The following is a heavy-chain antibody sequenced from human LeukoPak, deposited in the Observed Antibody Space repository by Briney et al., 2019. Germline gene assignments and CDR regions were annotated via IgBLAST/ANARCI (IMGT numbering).Heavy chain of an antibody. V-gene: IGHV3-23*01. J-gene: IGHJ4*02. CDR3: TTDLIVGATTSF. D-gene: IGHD1-26*01. CDR1: GFTFSSYA. Sequence: GGSLRLSCAASGFTFSSYAMSWVRQAPGKGLEWVSAISGSGGSTYYADSVKGRFTISRDNSKNTLYLQMNSLKTEDTAVYYCTTDLIVGATTSFWGQGTLVTVSS. CDR2: ISGSGGST.